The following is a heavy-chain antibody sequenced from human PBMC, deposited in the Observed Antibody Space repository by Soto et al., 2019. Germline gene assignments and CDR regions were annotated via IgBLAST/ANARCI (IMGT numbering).Heavy chain of an antibody. V-gene: IGHV1-46*01. D-gene: IGHD3-10*01. Sequence: ASVKVSCKASGYTFTGYYMHWVRQAPGQGLEWMGIINPSGGSTSYAQKFQGWVTMTRDTSISTAYMELSSLRSADTAVYYWARDRGGHAFDIWGQGTMVTVSS. J-gene: IGHJ3*02. CDR2: INPSGGST. CDR1: GYTFTGYY. CDR3: ARDRGGHAFDI.